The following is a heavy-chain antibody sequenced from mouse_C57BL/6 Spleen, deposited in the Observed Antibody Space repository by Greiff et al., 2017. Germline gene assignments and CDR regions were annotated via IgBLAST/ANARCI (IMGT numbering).Heavy chain of an antibody. Sequence: VQLQQSDAELVKPGASVKISCKVSGYTFTDHTIHWMKQRPEPGLEWIGYIYPRDGSTKYNEKFKGKATLTADKSSRTAYMQLNSLTSEDSAFYFCARHFPNYYGSSYDWYFDVWGTGTTVTVSS. D-gene: IGHD1-1*01. CDR3: ARHFPNYYGSSYDWYFDV. CDR2: IYPRDGST. CDR1: GYTFTDHT. J-gene: IGHJ1*03. V-gene: IGHV1-78*01.